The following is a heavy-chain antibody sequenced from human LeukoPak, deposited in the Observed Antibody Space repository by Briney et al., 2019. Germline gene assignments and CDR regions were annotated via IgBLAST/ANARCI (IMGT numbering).Heavy chain of an antibody. CDR1: GYTFTGYY. CDR2: INPNSGGT. CDR3: ARSSSDWYTRGMDV. D-gene: IGHD6-19*01. V-gene: IGHV1-2*04. Sequence: ASVKVSCKASGYTFTGYYMHWVRQAPGQGLEWMGWINPNSGGTNYAQKFQGWVTMTRDTSISTAYMELSRLRSDDTAVYYCARSSSDWYTRGMDVWGQGTTVTVSS. J-gene: IGHJ6*02.